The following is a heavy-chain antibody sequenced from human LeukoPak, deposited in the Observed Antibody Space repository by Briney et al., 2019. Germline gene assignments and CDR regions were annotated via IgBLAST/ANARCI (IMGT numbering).Heavy chain of an antibody. Sequence: ASVKVSCKASGYTFTSYGISWVRQAPGQGVEWMGWISAYNGNTNYAQKLQGRVTMTTDTSTSTAYMELRSLRSDDTAVYYCARSVRGYSYGQFDYWGQGTLVTVSS. V-gene: IGHV1-18*01. D-gene: IGHD5-18*01. CDR1: GYTFTSYG. J-gene: IGHJ4*02. CDR3: ARSVRGYSYGQFDY. CDR2: ISAYNGNT.